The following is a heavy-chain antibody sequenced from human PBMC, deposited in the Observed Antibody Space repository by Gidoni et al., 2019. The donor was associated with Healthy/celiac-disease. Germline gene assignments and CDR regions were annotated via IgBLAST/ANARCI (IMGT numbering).Heavy chain of an antibody. CDR3: AADLHRHSPSNSPNWFDP. CDR2: ISSSSSYI. CDR1: GFPFSSYS. J-gene: IGHJ5*02. D-gene: IGHD6-6*01. Sequence: EVQLVESGGGLVKPGGSLRLSRAASGFPFSSYSMNWVRQAPGKGLEWVSSISSSSSYIYYADSVKGRFTISRDNAKNSLYLQMNSLRAEDTAVYYCAADLHRHSPSNSPNWFDPWGQGTLVTVSS. V-gene: IGHV3-21*01.